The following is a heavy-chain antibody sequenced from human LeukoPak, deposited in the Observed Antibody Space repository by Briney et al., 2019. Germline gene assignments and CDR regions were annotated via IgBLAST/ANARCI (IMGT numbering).Heavy chain of an antibody. D-gene: IGHD2/OR15-2a*01. CDR3: ARGTFGGAFDI. V-gene: IGHV3-7*01. Sequence: GGSLRLSCAASGFTFCSYWMSWVREAPGKGLEWVANIKQDGSEKYYVDSVKGRFTISRDNAKNSLYLQMNSLRAEDTAVYYCARGTFGGAFDIWGQGTMVTVSS. CDR2: IKQDGSEK. J-gene: IGHJ3*02. CDR1: GFTFCSYW.